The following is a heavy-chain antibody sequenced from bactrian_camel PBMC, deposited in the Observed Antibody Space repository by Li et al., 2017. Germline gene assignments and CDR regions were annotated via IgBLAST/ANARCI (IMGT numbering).Heavy chain of an antibody. CDR3: AAGFLLPGVAARLTAAHVGS. J-gene: IGHJ6*01. D-gene: IGHD3*01. V-gene: IGHV3S40*01. CDR2: IKADTTET. CDR1: GFTFSNYD. Sequence: VQLVESGGGLAHPGDSLKLSCAASGFTFSNYDMMWVRQAPGKGLEWVSTIKADTTETFYLPAVEGRFTISHENAHHISYLQMDSLKPEDTGVYFCAAGFLLPGVAARLTAAHVGSWGQGTQVTVS.